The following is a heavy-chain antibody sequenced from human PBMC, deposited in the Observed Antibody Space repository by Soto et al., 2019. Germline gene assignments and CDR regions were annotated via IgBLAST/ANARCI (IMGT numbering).Heavy chain of an antibody. J-gene: IGHJ4*02. Sequence: SETLSLTCAVYGGSFSGYYWSWIRQPPGKGLEWIGEINHSGSTNYNPSLKSRVTISVDTSKNQFSLKLSSVTAADTAVYYCARGRVEDVVLMVYAILDYWGQGTLVTAPQ. V-gene: IGHV4-34*01. CDR3: ARGRVEDVVLMVYAILDY. CDR1: GGSFSGYY. D-gene: IGHD2-8*01. CDR2: INHSGST.